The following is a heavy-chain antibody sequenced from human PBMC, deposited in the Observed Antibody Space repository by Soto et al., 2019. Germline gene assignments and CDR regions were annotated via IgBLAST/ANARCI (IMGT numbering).Heavy chain of an antibody. Sequence: QVQLQESGPGLVKPSQTLSLTCSVSGESISSGGYYWSWIRHHPGQGLEWIGYIYDSESAYYNPSLKSRVTISMDTSKNHFAMRLSSVTAADTAVYYCARASSSSSAADYWGQGTLATVAS. CDR2: IYDSESA. CDR3: ARASSSSSAADY. D-gene: IGHD6-6*01. J-gene: IGHJ4*02. CDR1: GESISSGGYY. V-gene: IGHV4-31*03.